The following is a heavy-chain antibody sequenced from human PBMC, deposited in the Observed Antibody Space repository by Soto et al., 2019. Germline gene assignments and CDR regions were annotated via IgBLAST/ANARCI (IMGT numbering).Heavy chain of an antibody. CDR3: ARGGEDCSSTSCPGFYYYYGMDV. D-gene: IGHD2-2*01. V-gene: IGHV1-2*04. Sequence: GASVKVSCKASGYTFTGYYMHWVRQAPGQGIEWMGWINPNSGGTNYAQKFQGWVTMTRDTSISTAYMELSRLRSDDTAVYYCARGGEDCSSTSCPGFYYYYGMDVWGQGTAVTVSS. CDR2: INPNSGGT. CDR1: GYTFTGYY. J-gene: IGHJ6*02.